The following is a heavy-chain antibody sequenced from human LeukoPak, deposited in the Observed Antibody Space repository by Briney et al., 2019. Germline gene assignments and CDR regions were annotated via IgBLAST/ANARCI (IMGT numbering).Heavy chain of an antibody. CDR1: GYTFTSFG. Sequence: GASVKVSCKASGYTFTSFGITWVRQAPGQGLEWGGWSSASNGNTKYAQKFQGRVAMTTGTSTSTAYMELSSLRSDDTAVYYCARVNSPYYNILTGYFYWGQGTLVTVSS. D-gene: IGHD3-9*01. CDR3: ARVNSPYYNILTGYFY. J-gene: IGHJ4*02. V-gene: IGHV1-18*01. CDR2: SSASNGNT.